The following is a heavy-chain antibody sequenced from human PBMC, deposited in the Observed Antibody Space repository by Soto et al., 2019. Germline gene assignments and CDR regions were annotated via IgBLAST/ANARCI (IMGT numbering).Heavy chain of an antibody. CDR3: ATDLGVSTVRGIMIS. Sequence: EVQLLESGGGLVQPGGSLRISCAASGFPFNSYAMNWVRQAPGKGLEWVSGISATGDTTYHADSVKGRFTVSRDNPKNTLYLQLSSLRAEDTSVYYCATDLGVSTVRGIMISWGPGTMVTVSS. CDR2: ISATGDTT. V-gene: IGHV3-23*01. J-gene: IGHJ5*02. D-gene: IGHD3-10*01. CDR1: GFPFNSYA.